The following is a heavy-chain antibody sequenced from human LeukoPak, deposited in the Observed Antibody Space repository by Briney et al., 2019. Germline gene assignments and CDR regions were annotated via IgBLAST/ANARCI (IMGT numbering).Heavy chain of an antibody. CDR2: INPGGSSI. J-gene: IGHJ4*02. D-gene: IGHD6-19*01. CDR3: AKDPGYSSGWPVFDY. V-gene: IGHV3-74*01. Sequence: GGSLRLSCAASGFTFSSYWMHWVRQVPGKGLVWVARINPGGSSITYADSVKGRFTISRDNSKNTLYLQMNSLRAEDTAVYYCAKDPGYSSGWPVFDYWGQGTLVTVSS. CDR1: GFTFSSYW.